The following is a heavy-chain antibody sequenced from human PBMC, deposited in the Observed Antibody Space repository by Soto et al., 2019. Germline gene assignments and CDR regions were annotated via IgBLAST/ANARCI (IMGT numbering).Heavy chain of an antibody. CDR3: ARPTTVARIYYWYFDL. J-gene: IGHJ2*01. D-gene: IGHD4-17*01. V-gene: IGHV3-30-3*01. CDR1: GFTFSSYA. Sequence: QVQLVESGGGVVQPGRSLRLSCAASGFTFSSYAMHWVRQAPGKGLEWVAVISYDGSNKYYADSVKGRFTISRDNSKNRLYLQINSPRSEDTAVYYCARPTTVARIYYWYFDLWGRGTLVTVSS. CDR2: ISYDGSNK.